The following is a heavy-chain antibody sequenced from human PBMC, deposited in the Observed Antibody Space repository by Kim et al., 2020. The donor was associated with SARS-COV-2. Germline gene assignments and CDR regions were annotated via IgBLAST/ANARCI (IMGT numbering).Heavy chain of an antibody. CDR3: AKDPGYSSSWYGSFDY. CDR2: ISYDGSNK. CDR1: GFTFSSYG. V-gene: IGHV3-30*18. Sequence: GGSLRLSCAASGFTFSSYGMHWVRQAPGKGLEWVAVISYDGSNKYYADSVKGRFTISRDNSKNTLYLQMNSLRAEDTAVYYCAKDPGYSSSWYGSFDYWGQGTLVTVSS. J-gene: IGHJ4*02. D-gene: IGHD6-13*01.